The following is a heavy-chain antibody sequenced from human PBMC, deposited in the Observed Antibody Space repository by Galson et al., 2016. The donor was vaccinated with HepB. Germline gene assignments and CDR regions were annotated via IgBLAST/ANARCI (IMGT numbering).Heavy chain of an antibody. D-gene: IGHD3-3*01. CDR3: TRVGFGVILGDAFDI. V-gene: IGHV3-33*01. CDR1: GFDFGTYG. CDR2: IWFDGSNK. J-gene: IGHJ3*02. Sequence: SLRLSCAASGFDFGTYGIHWVRQAPGKGLEWLSVIWFDGSNKFYADSVQGRFTISRDNSENTAYLQMNNLRIEDAAVYYCTRVGFGVILGDAFDIWGRGTMVTVSS.